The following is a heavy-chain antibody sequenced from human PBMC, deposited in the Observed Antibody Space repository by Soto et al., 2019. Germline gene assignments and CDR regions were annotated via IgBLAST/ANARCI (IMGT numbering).Heavy chain of an antibody. CDR2: INSDGTTT. J-gene: IGHJ6*02. CDR3: ARDVSYSMDV. V-gene: IGHV3-74*01. Sequence: GGSLRLSCEVSGFTFSSHWMHWVRQAPGKGLVWVSYINSDGTTTTHADSVKGRFTISRDNAKNTLYLQMNSLRAEDTAVYYCARDVSYSMDVWGQGTPVTVSS. CDR1: GFTFSSHW.